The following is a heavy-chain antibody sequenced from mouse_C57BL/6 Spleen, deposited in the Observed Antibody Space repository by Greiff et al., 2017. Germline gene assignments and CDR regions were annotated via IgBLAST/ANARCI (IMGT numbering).Heavy chain of an antibody. CDR3: AKSYYCSSGAMDY. CDR2: IWGDGST. Sequence: VKLVESGPGLVAPSQCLSITCTASGFSFTSYGVSWVRQPPGKGLEWLGVIWGDGSTHDHSALISRLSISKENSKSQVFLTLNSLQTDDTATYYCAKSYYCSSGAMDYWGQGTSVTVSS. J-gene: IGHJ4*01. V-gene: IGHV2-3*01. CDR1: GFSFTSYG. D-gene: IGHD1-1*01.